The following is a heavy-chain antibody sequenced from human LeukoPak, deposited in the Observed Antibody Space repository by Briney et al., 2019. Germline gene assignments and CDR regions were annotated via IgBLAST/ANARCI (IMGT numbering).Heavy chain of an antibody. CDR2: IYYSGST. CDR3: ARFPGLRSRGGYFDY. V-gene: IGHV4-30-4*01. J-gene: IGHJ4*02. CDR1: GGSISSGDYY. D-gene: IGHD5-12*01. Sequence: PSETLSLTCTVSGGSISSGDYYWSWIRQPPGKGLEWIGYIYYSGSTYYNPSLKSRVTISVDTSKNQFSLKLSSVTAADTAVYYCARFPGLRSRGGYFDYWGQGTLVTVSS.